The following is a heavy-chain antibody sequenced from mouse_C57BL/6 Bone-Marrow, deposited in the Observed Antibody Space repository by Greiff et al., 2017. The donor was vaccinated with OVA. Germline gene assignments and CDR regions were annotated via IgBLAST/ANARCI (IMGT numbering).Heavy chain of an antibody. J-gene: IGHJ2*01. CDR2: ISYDGSN. Sequence: ESGPGLVKPSQSLSLTCSVTGYSITSGYYWNWIRQFPGNKLEWMGYISYDGSNNYNPSLKNRIPITRDTSQNQFFLKFNSVTTEDTATYYCARRVCRYYFDYWGQGTTLTVSS. CDR1: GYSITSGYY. V-gene: IGHV3-6*01. D-gene: IGHD2-10*02. CDR3: ARRVCRYYFDY.